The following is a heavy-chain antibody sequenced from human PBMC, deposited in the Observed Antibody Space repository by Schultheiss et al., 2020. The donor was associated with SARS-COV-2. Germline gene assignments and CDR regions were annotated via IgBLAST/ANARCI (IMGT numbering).Heavy chain of an antibody. CDR1: GYTFTSYG. CDR2: ISAYKGNT. V-gene: IGHV1-18*04. J-gene: IGHJ6*03. CDR3: ARDSPDDFWSGYYTGYYYYYMDV. Sequence: ASVKVSCKASGYTFTSYGISWVRQAPGQGLEWMGWISAYKGNTNYAQKVQGRVTMTTDTSTSTAYMELRSLRSDDTAVYYCARDSPDDFWSGYYTGYYYYYMDVWGKGTTVTVSS. D-gene: IGHD3-3*01.